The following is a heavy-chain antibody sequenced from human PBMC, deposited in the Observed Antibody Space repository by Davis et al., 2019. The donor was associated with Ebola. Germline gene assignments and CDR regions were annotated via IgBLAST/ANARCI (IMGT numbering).Heavy chain of an antibody. CDR1: GFPFSDYA. V-gene: IGHV3-30-3*01. Sequence: GESLKISCEASGFPFSDYAIHWVRQAPGKGLEWVAVVSADGNKKYYVESVRGRFTISRDTSKNTVYLQLNSLRSEDTAVYHCARDRYCATTSCYFGIYYYGMDVWGQGTAVTVSS. J-gene: IGHJ6*02. D-gene: IGHD2-2*01. CDR2: VSADGNKK. CDR3: ARDRYCATTSCYFGIYYYGMDV.